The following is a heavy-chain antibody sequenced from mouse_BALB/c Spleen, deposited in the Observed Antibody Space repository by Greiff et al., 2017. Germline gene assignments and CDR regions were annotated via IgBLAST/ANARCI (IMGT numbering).Heavy chain of an antibody. CDR3: ARRGDYAMDY. Sequence: QVQLPQSGAELVRPGTSVKVSCKASGYAFTNYLIEWVKQRPGQGLEWIGVINPGSGGTNYNEKFKGKATLTADKSSSTAYMQLSSLTSDDSAVYFCARRGDYAMDYWGQGTSVTVSS. CDR2: INPGSGGT. V-gene: IGHV1-54*01. J-gene: IGHJ4*01. CDR1: GYAFTNYL.